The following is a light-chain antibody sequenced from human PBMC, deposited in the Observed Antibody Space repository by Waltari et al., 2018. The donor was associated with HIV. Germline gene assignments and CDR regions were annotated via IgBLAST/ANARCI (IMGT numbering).Light chain of an antibody. CDR2: RAS. J-gene: IGKJ2*01. V-gene: IGKV3-20*01. CDR3: QQYADSYT. Sequence: IVLTQSPATLSFSRGERATLSCRASRAVPYNYVAWYQHKSGQAPTLLIYRASSRATGVPDRFSGSGSGTDFTLSISRREPEDFAMYYCQQYADSYTFGQGTKLEI. CDR1: RAVPYNY.